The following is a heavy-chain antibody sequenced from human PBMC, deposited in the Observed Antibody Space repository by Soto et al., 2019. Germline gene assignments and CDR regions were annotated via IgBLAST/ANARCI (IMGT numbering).Heavy chain of an antibody. CDR3: ASSPEGSRGLFDY. Sequence: QVQLQESGPGLVKPSETLSLTCTVSGGSISSYYWSWIRQPAGKGLEWNGRIYTSGSTNYNPSLKSRVTMSVDTSKTQISLKLSSVTAADTAVYYCASSPEGSRGLFDYWGQGTLVTVSS. J-gene: IGHJ4*02. CDR1: GGSISSYY. CDR2: IYTSGST. V-gene: IGHV4-4*07.